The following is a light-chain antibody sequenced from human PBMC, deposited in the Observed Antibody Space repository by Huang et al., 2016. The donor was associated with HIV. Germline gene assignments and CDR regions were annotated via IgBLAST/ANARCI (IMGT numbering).Light chain of an antibody. V-gene: IGKV4-1*01. Sequence: DIVMTQPPDSLPVSLGEGATIKGKSTQSLFNTSNNKNYLPWYHQKPGQPPKLLIYWASARESGVPDRFTGSGSGTDFTLTISSLQAEDVAVYYCQQYYNTPLTFGQGTKLEIK. CDR1: QSLFNTSNNKNY. J-gene: IGKJ2*01. CDR3: QQYYNTPLT. CDR2: WAS.